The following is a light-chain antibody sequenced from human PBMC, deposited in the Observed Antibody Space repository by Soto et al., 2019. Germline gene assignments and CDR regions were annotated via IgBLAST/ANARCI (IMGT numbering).Light chain of an antibody. CDR1: SSDVGAYNY. V-gene: IGLV2-14*03. Sequence: QSALTQPASVSGSPGQSITISCTGTSSDVGAYNYVSWYQQHPGKAPKLMIHNVSNRPSGVSNRFSGSKSGNTASLTISGLQAEDEADYYCTSYTTSSTLVFGGGTKVTVL. CDR2: NVS. CDR3: TSYTTSSTLV. J-gene: IGLJ2*01.